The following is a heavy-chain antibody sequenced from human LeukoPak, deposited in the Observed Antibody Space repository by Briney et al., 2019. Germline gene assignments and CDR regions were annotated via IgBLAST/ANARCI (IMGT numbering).Heavy chain of an antibody. V-gene: IGHV4-59*08. CDR1: GGSNY. Sequence: SETLSLTCAVSGGSNYWSWIRQPPGKGLEWIAYIHYSGSTNYNPSLKSRVTISIDTSKNQFSLKLNSVTAADTAVYYCAKHSNWKAGVDWFDPWGQGTLVTVSS. CDR2: IHYSGST. J-gene: IGHJ5*02. D-gene: IGHD1-20*01. CDR3: AKHSNWKAGVDWFDP.